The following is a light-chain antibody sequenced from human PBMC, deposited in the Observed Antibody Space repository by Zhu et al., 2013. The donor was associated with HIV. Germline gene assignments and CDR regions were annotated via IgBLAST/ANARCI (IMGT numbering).Light chain of an antibody. CDR2: EVS. V-gene: IGLV2-14*01. CDR3: NSYTSSSTLV. Sequence: QSALTQPASVSGSPGQSITISCTGTSSDVGGYNYVSWYQQHPGRAPKLMIYEVSNRPSGVSNRFSGSKSGNTASLTISGLQAEDEADYFCNSYTSSSTLVFGGGTKLTVV. J-gene: IGLJ3*02. CDR1: SSDVGGYNY.